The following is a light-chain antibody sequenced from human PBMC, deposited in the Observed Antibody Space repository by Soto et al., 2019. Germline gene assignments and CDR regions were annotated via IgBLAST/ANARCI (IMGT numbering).Light chain of an antibody. Sequence: DIPMTQSPSSLSASVGDRVTITCQASQDMSNYLNWYQQKPGKAPKLLIYDASNLETGVPTRFSGSGSGTDFTFTISSLQPEDIATYYCQQYDNLPYTFGHGTKLDIK. CDR1: QDMSNY. V-gene: IGKV1-33*01. CDR2: DAS. J-gene: IGKJ2*01. CDR3: QQYDNLPYT.